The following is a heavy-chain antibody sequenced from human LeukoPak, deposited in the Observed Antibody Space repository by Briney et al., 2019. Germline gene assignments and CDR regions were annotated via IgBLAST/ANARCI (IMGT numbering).Heavy chain of an antibody. CDR3: ARGGKATVVTM. CDR2: ISGSGGST. Sequence: GGSLRLSCVASGFTFKYYAMSWVRQAPGKGLEWISVISGSGGSTFYADFAKGRFTISRDNSRNTVFLQINSLRVEDTAVYYCARGGKATVVTMWGQGILVTVSS. V-gene: IGHV3-23*01. D-gene: IGHD4-23*01. J-gene: IGHJ4*02. CDR1: GFTFKYYA.